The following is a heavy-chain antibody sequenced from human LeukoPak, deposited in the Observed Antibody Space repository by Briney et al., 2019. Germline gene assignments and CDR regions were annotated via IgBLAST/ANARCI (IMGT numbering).Heavy chain of an antibody. V-gene: IGHV3-30*02. CDR2: VRYDGSDQ. J-gene: IGHJ4*02. CDR3: ARVRGDFDY. Sequence: PGGSLRLSCAASGFTFSSYGMHWVRQAPGKGLEWVAFVRYDGSDQFYADSVQGRFIISRDNSKNTLYLQMNSLRAEDTAVYYCARVRGDFDYWGQGTLVTVSS. CDR1: GFTFSSYG.